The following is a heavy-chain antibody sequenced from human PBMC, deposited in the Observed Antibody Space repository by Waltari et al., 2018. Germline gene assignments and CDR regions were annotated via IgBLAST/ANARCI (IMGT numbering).Heavy chain of an antibody. CDR2: IYTSGST. V-gene: IGHV4-4*07. CDR3: ARDSAAPDYYDSSGYWYFDL. J-gene: IGHJ2*01. D-gene: IGHD3-22*01. CDR1: GGSISSYY. Sequence: QVQLQESGPGLVKPSETLSLTCTVSGGSISSYYWRWIRQPAGKGLEWIGRIYTSGSTNYNPSLKSRVTMSVDTSKNQFSLKLSSVTAADTAVYYCARDSAAPDYYDSSGYWYFDLWGRGTLVTVSS.